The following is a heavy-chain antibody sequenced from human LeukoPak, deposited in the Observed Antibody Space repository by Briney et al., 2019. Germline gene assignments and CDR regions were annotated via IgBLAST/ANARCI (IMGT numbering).Heavy chain of an antibody. V-gene: IGHV3-23*01. J-gene: IGHJ4*02. CDR1: GFTFSGYV. CDR3: AKSSASEGYSSGWYDIDY. Sequence: QPGGSLRLSCEASGFTFSGYVMSWVRQAPGQGLEWVSVISGRGGSTYYADSVKGRLTISRDNSKNTLYLQMKSLRAEDTAVYYCAKSSASEGYSSGWYDIDYWGQGTLVTVSS. D-gene: IGHD6-19*01. CDR2: ISGRGGST.